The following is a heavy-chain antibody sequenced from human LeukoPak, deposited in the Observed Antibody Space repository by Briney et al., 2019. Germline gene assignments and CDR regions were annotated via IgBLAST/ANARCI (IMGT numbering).Heavy chain of an antibody. D-gene: IGHD1-26*01. J-gene: IGHJ4*02. CDR2: NYYSGST. Sequence: FPTLSLTCPVSGGSLSRGGFYWSWIRPHPGKGPGWDWDNYYSGSTYYNPSLKSRVTISVDTSKNQFSLKLSSVTAADTAVYYCARGADAYSGSYVESRYYFDYWGQGTLVTVSS. CDR1: GGSLSRGGFY. V-gene: IGHV4-31*03. CDR3: ARGADAYSGSYVESRYYFDY.